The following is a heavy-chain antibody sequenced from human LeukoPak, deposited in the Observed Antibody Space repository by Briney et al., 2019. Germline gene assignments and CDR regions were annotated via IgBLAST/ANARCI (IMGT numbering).Heavy chain of an antibody. D-gene: IGHD3-9*01. CDR3: AREGSRYFDWLPVIDY. V-gene: IGHV4-38-2*02. Sequence: SETLSLTWAVSGYSISSGYYWGWIRQPPGKGLEWIGSIYHSGSTYYNPSLKSRVTISVDTSKNQFSLKLSSVTAADTAVYYCAREGSRYFDWLPVIDYWGQGTLVTVSS. J-gene: IGHJ4*02. CDR1: GYSISSGYY. CDR2: IYHSGST.